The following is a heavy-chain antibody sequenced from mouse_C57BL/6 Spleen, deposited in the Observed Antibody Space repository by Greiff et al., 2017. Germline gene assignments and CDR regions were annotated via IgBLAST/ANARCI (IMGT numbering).Heavy chain of an antibody. Sequence: EVKLEESGAELVRPGASVKLSCTASGFNIKDDYMHWVKQRPEQGLEWIGWIDPENGDTEYASKFQGKATITADTSSNTAYLQLSSLTSEDTAVYYCTTGGAMDYWGQGTSVTVSS. J-gene: IGHJ4*01. V-gene: IGHV14-4*01. CDR1: GFNIKDDY. CDR3: TTGGAMDY. CDR2: IDPENGDT.